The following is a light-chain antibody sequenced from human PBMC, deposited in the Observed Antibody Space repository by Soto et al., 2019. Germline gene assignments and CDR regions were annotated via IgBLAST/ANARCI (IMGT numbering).Light chain of an antibody. Sequence: QSVLTQPASVSGSPGQSITISCTGTSSDVGGYNYVSWYQQHPVKAPKLMIYDVSNRPSGVSNRFSGSKSGNTASLTISGLQAEDEADYYCSSYTSSRNVVFGGGTKLTVL. V-gene: IGLV2-14*01. CDR1: SSDVGGYNY. J-gene: IGLJ2*01. CDR2: DVS. CDR3: SSYTSSRNVV.